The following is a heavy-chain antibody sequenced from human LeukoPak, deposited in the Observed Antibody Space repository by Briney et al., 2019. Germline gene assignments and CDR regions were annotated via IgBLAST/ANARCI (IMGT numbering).Heavy chain of an antibody. J-gene: IGHJ5*02. CDR1: GGTFSSYA. D-gene: IGHD2-2*01. CDR2: IIPIFGTA. V-gene: IGHV1-69*05. Sequence: GSSVKVSCKASGGTFSSYAISWVRQAPRQGLEWMGGIIPIFGTANYAQKFQGRVTITTDESTSTAYMELSSLRSEDTAVYYCARAKYQLLLGSSPNWFDPWGQGTLVTVSS. CDR3: ARAKYQLLLGSSPNWFDP.